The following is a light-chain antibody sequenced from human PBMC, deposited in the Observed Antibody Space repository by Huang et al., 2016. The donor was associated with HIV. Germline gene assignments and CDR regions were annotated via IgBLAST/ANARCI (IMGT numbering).Light chain of an antibody. V-gene: IGKV3-11*01. J-gene: IGKJ4*01. CDR2: DAS. CDR1: QTIGDN. Sequence: IVLTQSPATLSFFPGQRVTLSCRASQTIGDNLAWYQHKPGQSPTLLIYDASHRATGIPDRFSGGGSGTDFTLTISSLEPEDFAVYYCQQRSDWLSFGGGTRV. CDR3: QQRSDWLS.